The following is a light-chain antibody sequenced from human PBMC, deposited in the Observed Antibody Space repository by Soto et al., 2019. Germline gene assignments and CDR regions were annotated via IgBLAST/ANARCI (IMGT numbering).Light chain of an antibody. J-gene: IGKJ1*01. CDR3: QQYNTYWWA. CDR2: KAS. CDR1: QSISSY. V-gene: IGKV1-5*03. Sequence: DIQMTQSPSTLSASVGDRVTITCRASQSISSYLAWYQQKPGKAPKLLIYKASTLHSGVPSRFSGSGSGTEFTLTISSLQPDDFATYSCQQYNTYWWAFGQGTKVEIK.